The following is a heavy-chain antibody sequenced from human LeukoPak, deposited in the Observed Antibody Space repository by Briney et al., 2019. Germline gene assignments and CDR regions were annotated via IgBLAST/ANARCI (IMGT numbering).Heavy chain of an antibody. CDR1: GFTFSDYY. V-gene: IGHV3-11*04. D-gene: IGHD3-9*01. CDR2: ISSSGSTI. J-gene: IGHJ4*02. CDR3: ARDPSFDILTGYDY. Sequence: GGSLRLSCAASGFTFSDYYMSWIRPAPGKGLEWVSYISSSGSTIYYADSVKGRFTISRDNAKNSLYLQVNSLRAEDTAVYYCARDPSFDILTGYDYWGQGTLVTVSS.